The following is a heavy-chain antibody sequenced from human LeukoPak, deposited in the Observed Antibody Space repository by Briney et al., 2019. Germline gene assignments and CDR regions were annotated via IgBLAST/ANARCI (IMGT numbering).Heavy chain of an antibody. CDR1: GGSISSSSYY. V-gene: IGHV4-39*07. J-gene: IGHJ6*03. Sequence: SETLSLTCTVSGGSISSSSYYWGWIRQPPGKGLEWIGSIYYSGSTYYNPSLKSRVTISVETSKNQFSLKLSSVTAADTAVYYCARALWSGYFGYYYYYMDVWGKGTTVTVSS. CDR3: ARALWSGYFGYYYYYMDV. CDR2: IYYSGST. D-gene: IGHD3-3*01.